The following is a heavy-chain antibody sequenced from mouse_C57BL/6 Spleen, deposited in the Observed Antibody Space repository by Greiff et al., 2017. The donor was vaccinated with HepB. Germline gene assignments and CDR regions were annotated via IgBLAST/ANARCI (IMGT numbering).Heavy chain of an antibody. CDR1: GFTFSSYA. D-gene: IGHD2-4*01. CDR3: TRRAYDYDGGYYFDY. Sequence: EVKLVESGAGLVKPGGSLKLSCAASGFTFSSYAMSWVRQTPEKRLEWVAYISSGGDYIYYADTVKGRFTISRDNARNTLYLQMSSLKSEDTAMYYCTRRAYDYDGGYYFDYWGQGTTLTVSS. CDR2: ISSGGDYI. J-gene: IGHJ2*01. V-gene: IGHV5S21*01.